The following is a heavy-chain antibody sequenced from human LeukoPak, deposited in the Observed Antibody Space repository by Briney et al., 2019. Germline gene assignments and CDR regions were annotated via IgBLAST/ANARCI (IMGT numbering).Heavy chain of an antibody. CDR3: ARGEVYYYYFDY. J-gene: IGHJ4*02. V-gene: IGHV5-51*01. CDR1: GYSFPSYW. CDR2: IFPRDSDT. Sequence: GESLKISCECSGYSFPSYWIGWVRRMPGKGLEWMGFIFPRDSDTRYSPSFQGQVTISVDKSTNTAYLQWSSLKASDTAMYYCARGEVYYYYFDYWGQGTLVTVSS. D-gene: IGHD5/OR15-5a*01.